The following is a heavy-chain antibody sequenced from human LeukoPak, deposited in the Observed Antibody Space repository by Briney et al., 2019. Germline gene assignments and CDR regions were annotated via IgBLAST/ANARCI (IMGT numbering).Heavy chain of an antibody. CDR3: AVTAVGRDYMYV. J-gene: IGHJ6*03. V-gene: IGHV1-69-2*01. D-gene: IGHD6-13*01. CDR2: FNPEADDT. Sequence: VKVSCKVSGYSFTDFYMQWIHQAPGKGLEWMGLFNPEADDTVYAEKVHDRVTITADTSRDTSYMSLSSLRPEDTAVYYCAVTAVGRDYMYVWGNGTMVTVSS. CDR1: GYSFTDFY.